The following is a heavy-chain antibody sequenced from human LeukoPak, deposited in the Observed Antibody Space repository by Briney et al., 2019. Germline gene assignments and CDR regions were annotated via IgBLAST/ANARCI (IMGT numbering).Heavy chain of an antibody. CDR1: GFTFSSYA. Sequence: GGSLRLSWAASGFTFSSYAMSWVRQAPGKGLEWVSAISGSGGSTYYADSVKGRFTISRDNSKNTLYLQMNSLRAEDTAVYYCAKGARSVVVVAATSWFWDYWGQGTLVTVSS. CDR2: ISGSGGST. J-gene: IGHJ4*02. CDR3: AKGARSVVVVAATSWFWDY. V-gene: IGHV3-23*01. D-gene: IGHD2-15*01.